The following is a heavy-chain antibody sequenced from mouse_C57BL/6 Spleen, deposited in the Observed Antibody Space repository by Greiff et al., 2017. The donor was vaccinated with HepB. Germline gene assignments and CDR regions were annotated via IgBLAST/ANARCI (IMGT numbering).Heavy chain of an antibody. J-gene: IGHJ1*03. V-gene: IGHV5-6*01. CDR3: ARASYYYGSSHWYFDV. D-gene: IGHD1-1*01. CDR1: GFTFSSYG. Sequence: EVHLVESGGDLVKPGGSLKLSCAASGFTFSSYGMSWVRQTPDKRLEWVATISSGGSYTYYPDSVKGRFTISRDNAKNTLYLQMSSLKSEDTAMYYCARASYYYGSSHWYFDVWGTGTTVTVSS. CDR2: ISSGGSYT.